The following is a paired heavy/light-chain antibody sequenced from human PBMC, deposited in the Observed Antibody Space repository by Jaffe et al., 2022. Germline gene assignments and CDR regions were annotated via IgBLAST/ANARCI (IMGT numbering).Heavy chain of an antibody. Sequence: QLQLQESGPGLVKPSETLSLTCTVSGDSISSSSYYWGWIRQPPGKGLEWTGSIYYSGSTYYNPSLKSRVTISVDTSKNQFSLKLSSVTAADTAVYYCARHSTVSSSSAFDMWGQGTMVTVSS. D-gene: IGHD4-17*01. V-gene: IGHV4-39*01. CDR3: ARHSTVSSSSAFDM. CDR1: GDSISSSSYY. J-gene: IGHJ3*02. CDR2: IYYSGST.
Light chain of an antibody. CDR3: QQYSKWPLT. J-gene: IGKJ5*01. V-gene: IGKV3-15*01. CDR2: GAS. CDR1: QSVSSN. Sequence: EIVMTQSPATLSVSPGERATLSCRASQSVSSNLAWYQQKPGQAPRLLIYGASTRATGIPGRFSGSGSGTEFTLTISSLQSEDFAVYYCQQYSKWPLTFGQGTRLEIK.